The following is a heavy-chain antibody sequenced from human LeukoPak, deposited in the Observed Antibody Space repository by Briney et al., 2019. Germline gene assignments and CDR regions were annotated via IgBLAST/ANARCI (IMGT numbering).Heavy chain of an antibody. CDR1: GYSISTGYC. V-gene: IGHV4-38-2*02. J-gene: IGHJ4*02. CDR3: ARVLDYYVSGTYGFDY. Sequence: SETLSLTCTVSGYSISTGYCWGWIQQPPGRGLEWIGSIFHSGKTFYNPSLKSRVTISVQTSENQFSLKLRSVTAADTAVYYCARVLDYYVSGTYGFDYWGQGTLVTVSS. CDR2: IFHSGKT. D-gene: IGHD3-10*01.